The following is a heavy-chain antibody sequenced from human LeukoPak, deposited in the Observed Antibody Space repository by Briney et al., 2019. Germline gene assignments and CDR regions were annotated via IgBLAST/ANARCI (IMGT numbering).Heavy chain of an antibody. CDR2: IKQDGSEK. D-gene: IGHD2-2*01. CDR1: GFTFSSYW. J-gene: IGHJ5*02. CDR3: ARNRCSSTSCYGSFDP. V-gene: IGHV3-7*01. Sequence: GGSLRLSCAAPGFTFSSYWMSWVRQAPGKGLEWVANIKQDGSEKYYVDSVKGRFTISRDNAKNSLYLQMNSLRAEDTAVYYCARNRCSSTSCYGSFDPWGQGTLVTVSS.